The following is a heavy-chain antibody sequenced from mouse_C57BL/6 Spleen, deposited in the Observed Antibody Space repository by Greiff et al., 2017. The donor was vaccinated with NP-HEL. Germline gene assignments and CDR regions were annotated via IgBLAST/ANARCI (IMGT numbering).Heavy chain of an antibody. CDR2: IWTGGGT. D-gene: IGHD2-12*01. Sequence: VKLVESGPGLVAPSQSLSITCTVSGFSLTSYAISWVRQPPGKGLEWLGVIWTGGGTNYNSALKSRLSISKDNSKSQVFLKMNSLQTDDTARYYCARKPLPLRDWYFDVWGTGTTVTVSS. CDR3: ARKPLPLRDWYFDV. J-gene: IGHJ1*03. CDR1: GFSLTSYA. V-gene: IGHV2-9-1*01.